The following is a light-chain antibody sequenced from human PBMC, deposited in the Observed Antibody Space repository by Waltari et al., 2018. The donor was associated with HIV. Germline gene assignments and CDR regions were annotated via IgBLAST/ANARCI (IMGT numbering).Light chain of an antibody. CDR3: QSYDSSLTTWV. CDR2: GNS. V-gene: IGLV1-40*01. Sequence: QSVLTQPPSVSGAPGQRVTIPCPGSSSNIGAGYDVHWYQQLPGTAPKRLIYGNSNRPSGVPDRFSGSKSGTSASLAITGLQAADEADYYCQSYDSSLTTWVFGGGTKLTVL. CDR1: SSNIGAGYD. J-gene: IGLJ3*02.